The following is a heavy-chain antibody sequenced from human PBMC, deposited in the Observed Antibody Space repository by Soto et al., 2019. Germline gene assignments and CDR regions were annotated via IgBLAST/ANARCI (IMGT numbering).Heavy chain of an antibody. J-gene: IGHJ3*02. CDR2: IYYSGST. D-gene: IGHD3-22*01. CDR1: GGSISSGGYY. V-gene: IGHV4-31*03. Sequence: SETLSLACTVSGGSISSGGYYWSWIRQHPGKGLEWIGYIYYSGSTYYNPSLKSRVTISVDTSKNQFSLKLSSVTAADTAVYYCARDVDRNYYDSSGYSNAFDIWGQGTMVTVSS. CDR3: ARDVDRNYYDSSGYSNAFDI.